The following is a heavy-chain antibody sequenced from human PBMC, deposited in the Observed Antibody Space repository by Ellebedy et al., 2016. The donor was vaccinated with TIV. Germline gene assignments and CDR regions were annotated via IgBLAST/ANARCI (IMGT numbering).Heavy chain of an antibody. D-gene: IGHD1-26*01. CDR1: GFNFSSYM. J-gene: IGHJ4*02. CDR3: AKLGGSYYRPRDY. Sequence: PGGSLRLSCAASGFNFSSYMMNRVRQAPGKGLEWVSSISIRSNSIYYADSVKGRFTISRDNAKNSLHLQMNSLRAEDTAVYYCAKLGGSYYRPRDYWGQGTLVTVSS. V-gene: IGHV3-21*01. CDR2: ISIRSNSI.